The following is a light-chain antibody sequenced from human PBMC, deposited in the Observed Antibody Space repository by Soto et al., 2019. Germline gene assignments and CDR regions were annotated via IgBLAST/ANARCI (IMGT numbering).Light chain of an antibody. CDR2: EVT. CDR1: RSDVGGYNY. CDR3: SSTYARSNVFV. Sequence: QSALTQPPSASGSLGQSVTISCTGTRSDVGGYNYVSWYQQHPGKAPKLLIYEVTKRPSGVPDRFSGSKSGNTASLTVSDLQAEDEADYHCSSTYARSNVFVFGTGTKVTVL. V-gene: IGLV2-8*01. J-gene: IGLJ1*01.